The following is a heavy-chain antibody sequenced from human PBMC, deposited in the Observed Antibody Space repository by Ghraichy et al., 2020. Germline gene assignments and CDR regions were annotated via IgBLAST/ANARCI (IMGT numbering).Heavy chain of an antibody. J-gene: IGHJ3*02. V-gene: IGHV2-5*01. CDR2: IYWNDDK. Sequence: SGPTLVKPTQTLTLTCTFSGFSLSTSGVGVGWIRQPPGKALEWLALIYWNDDKRYSPSLKSRLTITKDTSKNQVVLTMTNMDPVDTATYYCAHSPGGWLTNAFDIWGQGTMVTVSS. D-gene: IGHD6-19*01. CDR3: AHSPGGWLTNAFDI. CDR1: GFSLSTSGVG.